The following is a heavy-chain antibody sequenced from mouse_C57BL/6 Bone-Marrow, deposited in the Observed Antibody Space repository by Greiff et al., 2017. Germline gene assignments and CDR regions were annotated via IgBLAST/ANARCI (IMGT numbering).Heavy chain of an antibody. D-gene: IGHD1-1*01. Sequence: VQLQQSGPELVKPGASVKISCKASGYAFSSSWMNWVKQRPGKGLEWIGRIYPGDGDTNYNGKFKGKATLTADKSSSTAYMQLSSLTSEDSAVYFCARRDYYGSSPCYFDVWGTGTTVTVSS. V-gene: IGHV1-82*01. CDR1: GYAFSSSW. CDR2: IYPGDGDT. J-gene: IGHJ1*03. CDR3: ARRDYYGSSPCYFDV.